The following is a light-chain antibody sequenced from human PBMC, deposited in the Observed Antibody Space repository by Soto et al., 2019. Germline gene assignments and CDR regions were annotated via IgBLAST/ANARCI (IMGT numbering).Light chain of an antibody. J-gene: IGLJ1*01. Sequence: QSVLTQPPSASGTPGQRVTISCSGSSSNIGSHTVNWYQQLPGTAPKLLIYSNNQRPSGVPDRVSGSKSGTSASLAISGLQSEDEADYYCAAWDDSLNGYVFGTGTKGTVL. V-gene: IGLV1-44*01. CDR1: SSNIGSHT. CDR2: SNN. CDR3: AAWDDSLNGYV.